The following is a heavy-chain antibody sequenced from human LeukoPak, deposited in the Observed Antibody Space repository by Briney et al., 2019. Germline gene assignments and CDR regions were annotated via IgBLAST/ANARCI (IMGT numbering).Heavy chain of an antibody. D-gene: IGHD6-6*01. CDR1: GDSVSSYDAT. V-gene: IGHV6-1*01. CDR3: ARVSSRAFDV. Sequence: SQTLSLTCAISGDSVSSYDATWNWIRQSPSRGLEWLGRTYYRSKWGNDYAVSVKSRITINPDTSKNRFSLHLNSVTPEDTAVYYCARVSSRAFDVWGQGTMVTVSP. J-gene: IGHJ3*01. CDR2: TYYRSKWGN.